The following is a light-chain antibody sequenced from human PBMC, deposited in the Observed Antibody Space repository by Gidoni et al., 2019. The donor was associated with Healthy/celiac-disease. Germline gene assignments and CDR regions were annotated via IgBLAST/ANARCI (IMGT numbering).Light chain of an antibody. CDR3: QQYNRGIT. V-gene: IGKV1-5*03. CDR1: QSISSW. Sequence: DIQMTQSPSTLSASVGDRVTITCRASQSISSWLAWYQQKPGKAPKLLIYKASSLESGVPSRFSGSGSGTEFTLTISSLQPDDFATYYCQQYNRGITFGGGTKVEIK. CDR2: KAS. J-gene: IGKJ4*01.